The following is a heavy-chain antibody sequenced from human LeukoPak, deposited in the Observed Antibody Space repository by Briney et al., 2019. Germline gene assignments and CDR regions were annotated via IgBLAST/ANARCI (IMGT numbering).Heavy chain of an antibody. V-gene: IGHV4-59*01. CDR2: MYYSGST. CDR1: GDSISTYY. D-gene: IGHD5-12*01. J-gene: IGHJ4*02. Sequence: SETLSLTCTVSGDSISTYYWSRIRQPPGKGLEWIGYMYYSGSTNYNPSLKSRVTISLDTPKNQFSLRLNSVTAADTAVYYCARGVAGYGPYDYWGQGTLVTVSS. CDR3: ARGVAGYGPYDY.